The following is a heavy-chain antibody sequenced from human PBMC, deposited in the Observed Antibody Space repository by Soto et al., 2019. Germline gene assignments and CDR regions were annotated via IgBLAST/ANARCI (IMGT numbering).Heavy chain of an antibody. CDR2: IYYSGST. V-gene: IGHV4-59*01. J-gene: IGHJ4*02. Sequence: SSETLSLTCTFSGGSISSYYWSWIRQPPGKGLEWIGYIYYSGSTNYNPSLKSRVTISVDTSKNQFSLKLSSVTAADTAVYYCARRSPLAVDYWGQGTLVTVSS. CDR1: GGSISSYY. CDR3: ARRSPLAVDY.